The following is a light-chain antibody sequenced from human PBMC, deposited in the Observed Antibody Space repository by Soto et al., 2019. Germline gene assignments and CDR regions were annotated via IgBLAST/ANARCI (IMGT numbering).Light chain of an antibody. V-gene: IGLV2-14*01. Sequence: QSVLTQPASVSGSPGQSITISCTGTSSDVGDYNYVSWYQHHPGTAPKLLIYEVGDRPSGVSNRFSGSKSGNSASLTISGLQAEDEADYYCTSYTTSHALPFVFGTGTKVTVL. CDR1: SSDVGDYNY. CDR3: TSYTTSHALPFV. J-gene: IGLJ1*01. CDR2: EVG.